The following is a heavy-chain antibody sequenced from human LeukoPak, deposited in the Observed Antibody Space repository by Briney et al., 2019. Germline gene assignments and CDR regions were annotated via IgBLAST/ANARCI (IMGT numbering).Heavy chain of an antibody. J-gene: IGHJ4*02. D-gene: IGHD6-19*01. Sequence: GGSLRLSCAASGFTFSSYAMSWVRQAPGKGLAWVSAISGSGGSTYYADSVKGRFTISRDNSKNTLYLQMNSLRAEDTAVYYCAKGAIAVTGSGYHFDYWGQGTLVTVYS. CDR2: ISGSGGST. CDR1: GFTFSSYA. CDR3: AKGAIAVTGSGYHFDY. V-gene: IGHV3-23*01.